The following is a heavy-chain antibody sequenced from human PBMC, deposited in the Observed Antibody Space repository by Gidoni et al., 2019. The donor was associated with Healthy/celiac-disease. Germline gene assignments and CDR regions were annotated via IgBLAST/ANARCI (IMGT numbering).Heavy chain of an antibody. CDR1: GVTFSSYG. CDR2: IWYDGSNK. J-gene: IGHJ5*02. D-gene: IGHD2-2*01. CDR3: ARDQGGLYCSSTSCYHWFDP. Sequence: QVQLVESGGGVVQPGRSLRLSCAASGVTFSSYGRHWVRQAPGKGLEWVAVIWYDGSNKYYADSVKGRFTISRDNSKNTLYLQMNSLRAEDTAVYYCARDQGGLYCSSTSCYHWFDPWGQGTLVTVSS. V-gene: IGHV3-33*01.